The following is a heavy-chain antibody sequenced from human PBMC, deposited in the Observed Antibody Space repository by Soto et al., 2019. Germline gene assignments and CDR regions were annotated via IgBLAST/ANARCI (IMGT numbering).Heavy chain of an antibody. J-gene: IGHJ6*03. CDR2: IWYDGSNK. Sequence: GGSLRLSCAASGFTFSNAWINWVRQAPGKGLEWVAVIWYDGSNKYYADSVKGRFTISRDNSKNTLYLQMNSLRAEDTAVYYCARDQGIAAGRYYYYYMDVWGKGTTVTVSS. CDR3: ARDQGIAAGRYYYYYMDV. CDR1: GFTFSNAW. V-gene: IGHV3-33*08. D-gene: IGHD6-6*01.